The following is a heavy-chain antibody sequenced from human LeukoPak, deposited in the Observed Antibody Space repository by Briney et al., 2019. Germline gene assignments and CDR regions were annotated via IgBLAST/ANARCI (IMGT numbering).Heavy chain of an antibody. D-gene: IGHD6-13*01. CDR3: ARVKRPAAGTGPRLLYYYYGMDV. Sequence: SETLSLTCAVYGGSFSGYYWSWIRQPPGKGLEWIGEINHSGSTNYNPSLKSRVTISVDTSKNQFSLKLSSVTAADTAVYYCARVKRPAAGTGPRLLYYYYGMDVWGQGTTVTVSS. V-gene: IGHV4-34*01. CDR1: GGSFSGYY. J-gene: IGHJ6*02. CDR2: INHSGST.